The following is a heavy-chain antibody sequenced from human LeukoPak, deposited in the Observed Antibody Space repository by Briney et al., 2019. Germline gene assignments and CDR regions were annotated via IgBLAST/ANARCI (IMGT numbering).Heavy chain of an antibody. CDR3: AKSVAGTFGGSDAFDI. CDR2: ISWNSGSI. J-gene: IGHJ3*02. D-gene: IGHD6-19*01. CDR1: GFTFDDYA. Sequence: PGRSLRLSCAASGFTFDDYAMHWVRQAPGKGLEWVSGISWNSGSIGYADSVKGRFTISRDNAKNSLYLQMNSLRAEDTALYYCAKSVAGTFGGSDAFDIWGQGTMVTVSS. V-gene: IGHV3-9*01.